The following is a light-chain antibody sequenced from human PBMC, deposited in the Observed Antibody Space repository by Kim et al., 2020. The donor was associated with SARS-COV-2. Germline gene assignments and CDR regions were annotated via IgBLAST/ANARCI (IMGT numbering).Light chain of an antibody. CDR3: QQYKFYQWT. CDR2: AAS. Sequence: ASGGDRVTITCRASQDFSDFLAWFQQKPGKAPKSLIYAASMLQSGVPSRFSGSGSGTEFTLTISNLQPEDFANYYCQQYKFYQWTFGQGTKVDIK. V-gene: IGKV1-16*01. J-gene: IGKJ1*01. CDR1: QDFSDF.